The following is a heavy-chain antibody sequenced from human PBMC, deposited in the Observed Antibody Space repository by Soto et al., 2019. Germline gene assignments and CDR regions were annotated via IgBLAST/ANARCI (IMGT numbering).Heavy chain of an antibody. Sequence: EVQLLGSGGGLVQPGGSLRLSCAGSGFTFSRYVMIWVRRAPGKGLEWVSAISGSGASTYYADSVKGRFTISRDNSMNTLYLQMDSLRAEDTALYYCAKGLDNYRQGYFDLWGRGTQVTVSS. CDR1: GFTFSRYV. J-gene: IGHJ2*01. D-gene: IGHD1-1*01. CDR2: ISGSGAST. CDR3: AKGLDNYRQGYFDL. V-gene: IGHV3-23*01.